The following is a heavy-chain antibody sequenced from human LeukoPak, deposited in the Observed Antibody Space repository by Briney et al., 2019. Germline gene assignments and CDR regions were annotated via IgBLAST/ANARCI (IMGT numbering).Heavy chain of an antibody. CDR3: ARDSKYDFWSGYTYYYYYMDV. Sequence: GGSLRLSCAASGFTFSSYWMSWVRQAPGKGLEWVANIKQDGSEKYYVDSVKGRFTISRDNAKNSLYLQMNSLRAEDTAVYYCARDSKYDFWSGYTYYYYYMDVWGKGTTVTVSS. CDR2: IKQDGSEK. CDR1: GFTFSSYW. V-gene: IGHV3-7*01. J-gene: IGHJ6*03. D-gene: IGHD3-3*01.